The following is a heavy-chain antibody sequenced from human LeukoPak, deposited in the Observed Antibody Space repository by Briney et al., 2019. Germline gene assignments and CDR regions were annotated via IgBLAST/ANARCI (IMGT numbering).Heavy chain of an antibody. J-gene: IGHJ6*02. CDR1: GYTFTSYG. CDR2: ISAYNGNT. Sequence: VASVKVSCKASGYTFTSYGISWVRQAPGQGLEWMGWISAYNGNTNYAQKLQGRVTMTTDTSTSTAYMELRSLRSDDTAVYYCARDHYDSSGYPILGYYYYYGMDVWGQGTTVTVSS. V-gene: IGHV1-18*01. CDR3: ARDHYDSSGYPILGYYYYYGMDV. D-gene: IGHD3-22*01.